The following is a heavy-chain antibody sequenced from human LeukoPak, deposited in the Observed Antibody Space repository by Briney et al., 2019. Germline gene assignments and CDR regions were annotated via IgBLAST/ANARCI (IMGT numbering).Heavy chain of an antibody. CDR3: ARDYYFDSSGYPLGY. J-gene: IGHJ4*02. Sequence: GGSLRLSCAASGFNFNTYSMNWVRQAPGKGLESVSYISSSSSIIYYADSVKGRFTISRDNAKNSLYLQMNSLRAEDTAVYYCARDYYFDSSGYPLGYWGQGTLVTVSS. CDR2: ISSSSSII. D-gene: IGHD3-22*01. V-gene: IGHV3-48*04. CDR1: GFNFNTYS.